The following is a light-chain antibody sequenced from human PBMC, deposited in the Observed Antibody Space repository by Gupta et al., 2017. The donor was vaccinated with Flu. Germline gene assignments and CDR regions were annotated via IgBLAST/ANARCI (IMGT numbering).Light chain of an antibody. CDR3: MQGKQSPGT. Sequence: SPAILSPSPRERGTSPCRTSRSGNNYLDWYQQKPGQAPKLLIYGATNRATGVPDRFSGSGSGTDFTLKISRLEAEDVAVYYCMQGKQSPGTFGQGTKVEIK. V-gene: IGKV3-11*01. CDR2: GAT. CDR1: RSGNNY. J-gene: IGKJ1*01.